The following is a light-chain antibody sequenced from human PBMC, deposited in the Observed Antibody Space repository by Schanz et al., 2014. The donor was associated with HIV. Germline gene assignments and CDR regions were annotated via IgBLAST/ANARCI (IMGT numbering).Light chain of an antibody. CDR2: GAS. V-gene: IGKV3-20*01. CDR1: QSVSGF. Sequence: EIVLTQSPGTLSLSPGERATLSCRASQSVSGFLAWYQQKPGQAPRIVIYGASNRATGIPHRFSGSGSGTDFTLTITRLEPEDFAVFYCQQYGSLPITFGQGTRLEIK. CDR3: QQYGSLPIT. J-gene: IGKJ5*01.